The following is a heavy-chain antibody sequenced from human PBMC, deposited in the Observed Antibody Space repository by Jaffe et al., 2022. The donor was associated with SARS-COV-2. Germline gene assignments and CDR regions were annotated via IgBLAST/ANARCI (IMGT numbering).Heavy chain of an antibody. D-gene: IGHD3-22*01. CDR2: ISSSSSTI. CDR1: GFTFSSYS. V-gene: IGHV3-48*01. J-gene: IGHJ6*03. Sequence: EVQLVESGGGLVQPGGSLRLSCAASGFTFSSYSMNWVRQAPGKGLEWVSYISSSSSTIYYADSVKGRFTISRDNAKNSLYLQMNSLRAEDTAVYYCARDPVTMIVSTLGYMDVWGKGTTVTVSS. CDR3: ARDPVTMIVSTLGYMDV.